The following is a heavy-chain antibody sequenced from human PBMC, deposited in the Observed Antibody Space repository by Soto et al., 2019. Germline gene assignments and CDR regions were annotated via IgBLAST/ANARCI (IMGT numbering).Heavy chain of an antibody. CDR2: IFHSGTT. CDR1: GYSITNVNW. CDR3: ARSPYADALDI. J-gene: IGHJ3*02. V-gene: IGHV4-28*01. D-gene: IGHD2-2*01. Sequence: SETLSLTCAVSGYSITNVNWWAWIRQPPGKGLEWIGYIFHSGTTHYNPSLKSRVTMSVDTSKNQFSLKVDSLTAEDTAVYYCARSPYADALDIWGQGTMVTV.